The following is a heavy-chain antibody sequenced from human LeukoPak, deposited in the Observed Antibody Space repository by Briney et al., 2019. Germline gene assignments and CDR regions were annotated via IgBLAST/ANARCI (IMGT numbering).Heavy chain of an antibody. CDR3: ARDRRDGYNRGLFDY. J-gene: IGHJ4*02. CDR2: ISSSSSYI. V-gene: IGHV3-21*01. Sequence: PGGXXXXSCAASGFTFSSYSMNWVRQAPGKGLEWVSSISSSSSYIYYADSVKGRFTISRDSAKNSLYLQMNSLRAEDTAVYYCARDRRDGYNRGLFDYWGQGTLVTVSS. D-gene: IGHD5-24*01. CDR1: GFTFSSYS.